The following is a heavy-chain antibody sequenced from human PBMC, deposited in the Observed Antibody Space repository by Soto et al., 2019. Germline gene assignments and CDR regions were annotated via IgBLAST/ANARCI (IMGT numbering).Heavy chain of an antibody. CDR1: GGTFSSYT. V-gene: IGHV1-69*02. CDR3: ARAGGVIAPIDY. D-gene: IGHD3-16*02. J-gene: IGHJ4*02. Sequence: SVKVSCKASGGTFSSYTISWVRQAPGQGLEWMGRIIPILGIANYAQKFQGRVTITADKSTSTAYMELSSLRSEDTAVYYCARAGGVIAPIDYWGQGTPVTVSS. CDR2: IIPILGIA.